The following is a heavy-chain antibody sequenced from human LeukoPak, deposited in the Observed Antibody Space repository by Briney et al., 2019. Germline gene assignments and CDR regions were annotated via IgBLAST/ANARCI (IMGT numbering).Heavy chain of an antibody. Sequence: SETLSLTCTVSGGSLSSYYWSWIRQPPGKGLEWIGYIYYSGSTNYNPSLKSRVTISVDTSKNQFSLKLSSVTAADTAVYYCARGNDFWSGYLGWFDPWGQGTLVTVSS. D-gene: IGHD3-3*01. V-gene: IGHV4-59*01. CDR1: GGSLSSYY. CDR3: ARGNDFWSGYLGWFDP. CDR2: IYYSGST. J-gene: IGHJ5*02.